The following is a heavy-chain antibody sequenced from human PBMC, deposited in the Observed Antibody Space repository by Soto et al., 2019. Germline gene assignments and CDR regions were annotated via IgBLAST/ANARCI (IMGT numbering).Heavy chain of an antibody. V-gene: IGHV3-23*01. J-gene: IGHJ4*02. CDR1: GFSFSSYA. D-gene: IGHD3-3*01. CDR3: TKGMANTVSGVQIXLDY. Sequence: GGSLRLSCATSGFSFSSYAMSWVRQAPGKGLEWVSLISGSASATHYADSVKGRFTISRDNSKRTLYLQLNSLRDXDTAVYYCTKGMANTVSGVQIXLDYWGRGTLVTVSS. CDR2: ISGSASAT.